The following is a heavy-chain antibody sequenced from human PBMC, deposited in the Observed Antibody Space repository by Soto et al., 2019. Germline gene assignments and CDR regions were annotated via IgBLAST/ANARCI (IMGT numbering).Heavy chain of an antibody. CDR1: GFTFSDFY. V-gene: IGHV3-11*01. CDR3: GRPRSVIPAAITAFDI. Sequence: QVQLVESGGGLVKPGGSLSLSCAASGFTFSDFYMSWIRRAPGKGLEWVSYISSSGPTMFYADSVKGRVTISRDNAKSSLYLQMKSRRAEETAVYYCGRPRSVIPAAITAFDIWGQGTMVTVSS. J-gene: IGHJ3*02. CDR2: ISSSGPTM. D-gene: IGHD2-2*01.